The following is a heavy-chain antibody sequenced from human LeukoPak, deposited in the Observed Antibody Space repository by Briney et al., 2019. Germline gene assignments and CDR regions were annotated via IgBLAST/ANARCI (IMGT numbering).Heavy chain of an antibody. J-gene: IGHJ6*03. V-gene: IGHV4-4*09. CDR1: GGSISSYY. CDR3: ARLPPLRSDYYMDV. CDR2: IYTSGSN. D-gene: IGHD5-12*01. Sequence: PSETLSLTCTVSGGSISSYYWSWIRQPPGKGLEWIGYIYTSGSNNYNPSLKSRVTISVDTSKNQFSLKLSSVTAADTAVYYCARLPPLRSDYYMDVWGKGTTVTVSS.